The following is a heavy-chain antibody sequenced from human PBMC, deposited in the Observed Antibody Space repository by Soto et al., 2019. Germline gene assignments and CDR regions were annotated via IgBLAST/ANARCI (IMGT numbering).Heavy chain of an antibody. Sequence: QLQLQESGPGLVKPSETLSLTCTVSGGSISSSSYYWGWIRQPPGKGLEWIGSIYYSGSTYYNPSLQSRVTISVDASKNHFSLELSSVTAADTAVYYCARGFPTVVTVDYWGQGTLVTVSS. V-gene: IGHV4-39*02. J-gene: IGHJ4*02. D-gene: IGHD2-15*01. CDR2: IYYSGST. CDR3: ARGFPTVVTVDY. CDR1: GGSISSSSYY.